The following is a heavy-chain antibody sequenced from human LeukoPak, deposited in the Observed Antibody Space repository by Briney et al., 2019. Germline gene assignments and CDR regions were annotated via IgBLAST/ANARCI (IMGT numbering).Heavy chain of an antibody. J-gene: IGHJ5*02. V-gene: IGHV3-7*03. Sequence: GGSLRLSCVTSGFTFSTYYMNWVRLAPGKGLEWVASIRQDGNEKYFVDSVKGRFIISRDNAKNSLYLEMNSLRAEDTAVYYCARAGVGATRWFDPWGQGTLVTVSS. CDR3: ARAGVGATRWFDP. CDR1: GFTFSTYY. CDR2: IRQDGNEK. D-gene: IGHD1-26*01.